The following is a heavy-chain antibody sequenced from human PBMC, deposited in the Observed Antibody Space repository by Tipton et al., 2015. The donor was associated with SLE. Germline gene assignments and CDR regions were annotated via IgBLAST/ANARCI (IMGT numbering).Heavy chain of an antibody. J-gene: IGHJ6*02. D-gene: IGHD3-22*01. CDR1: GGSISGHF. V-gene: IGHV4-4*09. CDR2: IYTSGST. Sequence: TLSLTCTVSGGSISGHFWSWIRQPAGKGLEWIGYIYTSGSTNYNPSLKSRVTISVDTSKNQFSLKLSSVTAADTAVYYCAYSSGYYYNYYNGMDVWGQGTTVTVSS. CDR3: AYSSGYYYNYYNGMDV.